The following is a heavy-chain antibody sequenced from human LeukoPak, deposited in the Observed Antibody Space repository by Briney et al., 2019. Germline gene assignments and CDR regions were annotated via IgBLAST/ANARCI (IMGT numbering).Heavy chain of an antibody. V-gene: IGHV3-53*01. Sequence: GVSLRLSCAASGFTVSSNYMSWVRQAPGKGLEWVSVIYSGGSTYYADSVKGRFTISRDNSKSTLYLQMNSLRAEDTAVYYCARSVEGVICSSTSCYGEEPFDYWGQGTLVTVSS. CDR3: ARSVEGVICSSTSCYGEEPFDY. CDR2: IYSGGST. D-gene: IGHD2-2*01. CDR1: GFTVSSNY. J-gene: IGHJ4*02.